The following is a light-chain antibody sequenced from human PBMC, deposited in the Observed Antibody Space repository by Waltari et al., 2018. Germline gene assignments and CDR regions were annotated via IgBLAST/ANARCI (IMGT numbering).Light chain of an antibody. CDR1: ALPQPY. Sequence: SYELTQPPSVSVSPGQTARITCSGDALPQPYPYWYQQKPGQAPVLVIYKDSERPSGIPGRFSGSSSGTTVTLTISGVQAEDEADYYCQSADSSGTYVVFGGGTKLTVL. CDR2: KDS. V-gene: IGLV3-25*03. J-gene: IGLJ2*01. CDR3: QSADSSGTYVV.